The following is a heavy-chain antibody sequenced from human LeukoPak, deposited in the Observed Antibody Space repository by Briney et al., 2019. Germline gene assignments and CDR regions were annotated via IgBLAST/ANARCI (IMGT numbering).Heavy chain of an antibody. Sequence: ASVKVSCKASGGTFSSYAISWVRQAPGQGLEWMGGIIPIFGTANYAQKFQGRVTITADESTSTAYMELSSLRSEDTAVYYCARGSTRSGAFDYWGQGTLVTVSS. CDR3: ARGSTRSGAFDY. V-gene: IGHV1-69*13. CDR1: GGTFSSYA. D-gene: IGHD2-2*01. J-gene: IGHJ4*02. CDR2: IIPIFGTA.